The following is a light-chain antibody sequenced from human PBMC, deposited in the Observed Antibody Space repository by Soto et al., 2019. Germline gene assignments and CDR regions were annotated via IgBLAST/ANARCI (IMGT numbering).Light chain of an antibody. J-gene: IGKJ4*01. V-gene: IGKV3D-20*01. CDR1: QRVSSSY. Sequence: EIVLTQSPATLSFSPRERATLACGASQRVSSSYVAWYQQKPGLAPRLIIYDESNRATAIPDSFTGSGSGTDFTINIRSLEAEDFAVYYFQQYASSRLTFGWGTTVDSK. CDR3: QQYASSRLT. CDR2: DES.